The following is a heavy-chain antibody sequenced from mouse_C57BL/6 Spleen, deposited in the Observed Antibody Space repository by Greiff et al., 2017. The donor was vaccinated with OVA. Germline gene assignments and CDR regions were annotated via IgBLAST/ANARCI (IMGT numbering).Heavy chain of an antibody. D-gene: IGHD1-1*01. V-gene: IGHV1-64*01. CDR1: GYTFTSYW. J-gene: IGHJ4*01. Sequence: QVQLQQPGAELVKPGASVKLSCKASGYTFTSYWMHWVKQRPGQGLEWIGMIHPNSGSTNYNEKFKSKATLTVDKSSSTAYMQLSSLTSEDSAVYDCAEGVVATDYAMDYWGQGTSVTVSS. CDR3: AEGVVATDYAMDY. CDR2: IHPNSGST.